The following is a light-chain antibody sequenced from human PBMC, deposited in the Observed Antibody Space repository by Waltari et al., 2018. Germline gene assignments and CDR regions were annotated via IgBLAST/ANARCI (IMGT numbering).Light chain of an antibody. CDR1: QSISRY. V-gene: IGKV3-20*01. CDR2: AAS. J-gene: IGKJ1*01. Sequence: EIVLTQPPGTLSLSPGERATLSCRASQSISRYLAWYQQKPGQAPRLLIYAASSRATCIPDRFSGSGSGTDFSLTISRLEPEDFAVYYCQNHERLPAMFGQGTKVEIK. CDR3: QNHERLPAM.